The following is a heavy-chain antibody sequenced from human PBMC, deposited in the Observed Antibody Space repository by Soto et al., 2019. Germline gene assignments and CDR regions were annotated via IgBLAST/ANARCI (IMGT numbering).Heavy chain of an antibody. CDR1: GFTVSGNY. CDR3: ATAKLLLPWLFDY. V-gene: IGHV3-66*01. J-gene: IGHJ4*02. CDR2: IYSGGST. D-gene: IGHD2-15*01. Sequence: GSLRLSCAASGFTVSGNYMSWVRQAPGKGLEWVSVIYSGGSTYYADSVKGRFIISRDDSKNTLFLQMNYLRAEDTAVYYCATAKLLLPWLFDYWGQGTLVTVSS.